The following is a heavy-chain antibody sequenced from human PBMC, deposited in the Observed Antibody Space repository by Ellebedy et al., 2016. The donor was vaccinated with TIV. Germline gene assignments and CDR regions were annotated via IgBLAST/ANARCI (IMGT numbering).Heavy chain of an antibody. J-gene: IGHJ5*02. CDR2: ISSSGSTI. V-gene: IGHV3-48*03. CDR1: GFTFSSYE. CDR3: ARERNYGSGLYHP. D-gene: IGHD3-10*01. Sequence: GGSLRLSCAASGFTFSSYEMNWVRQAPGKGLEWVSYISSSGSTIYYADSVKGRFTISRDNAKNSLYLQMNSLRAEDTAVYYCARERNYGSGLYHPWGQGTLVTVSS.